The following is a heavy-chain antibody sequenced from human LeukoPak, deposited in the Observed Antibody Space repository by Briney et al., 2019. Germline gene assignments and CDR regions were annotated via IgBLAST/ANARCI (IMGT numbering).Heavy chain of an antibody. Sequence: SPRLSRSASGFNFCDYAMPLVRQASGKGLEWVSGISWNSDIIGYADSVKGRFTISRDNAKNSLYLQMNSLRAEDTALYYCAKAGLGYYYYMDVWGKGTTVTISS. V-gene: IGHV3-9*01. CDR1: GFNFCDYA. CDR2: ISWNSDII. D-gene: IGHD3-10*01. CDR3: AKAGLGYYYYMDV. J-gene: IGHJ6*03.